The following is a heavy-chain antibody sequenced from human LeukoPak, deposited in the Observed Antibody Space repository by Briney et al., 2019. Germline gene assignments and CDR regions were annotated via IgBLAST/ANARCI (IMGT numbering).Heavy chain of an antibody. D-gene: IGHD6-13*01. J-gene: IGHJ4*02. Sequence: PSETLSLTCTVSGDSISSYYWSWIRQPPGKGLEWIGYIYYSGSTNYNPSLKGRVTISVDTSKNQFSLKLSSVTAADTAVYYCARRISPAAGTDSWGQGTLVTVSS. V-gene: IGHV4-59*08. CDR2: IYYSGST. CDR1: GDSISSYY. CDR3: ARRISPAAGTDS.